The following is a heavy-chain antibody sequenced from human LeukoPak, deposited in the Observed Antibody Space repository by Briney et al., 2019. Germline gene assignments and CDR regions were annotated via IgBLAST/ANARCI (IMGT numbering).Heavy chain of an antibody. CDR2: INHSGST. CDR1: VGSFSGYY. Sequence: SETLSLTSAVYVGSFSGYYWSWIRQPPGKGLEWIGEINHSGSTNYNSSLKSRVTISVDTSKNQFSLKLSSVTAADTAEYYCARGYYGSGSHCCHMDVWGKGTTITVS. CDR3: ARGYYGSGSHCCHMDV. J-gene: IGHJ6*03. V-gene: IGHV4-34*01. D-gene: IGHD3-10*01.